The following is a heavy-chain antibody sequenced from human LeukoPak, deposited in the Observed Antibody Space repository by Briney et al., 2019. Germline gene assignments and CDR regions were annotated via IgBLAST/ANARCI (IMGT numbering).Heavy chain of an antibody. CDR3: ARYSLRSNWLFDY. V-gene: IGHV1-2*02. D-gene: IGHD1-1*01. CDR2: INPNSGGT. J-gene: IGHJ4*02. Sequence: ASVKVSCKASGYTFTGYYMHWVRQAPGQGLEWMGWINPNSGGTNYAQKFQGRVTMTRDTSISTVYMDLSSLRSDDTAVYYCARYSLRSNWLFDYWGQGTLVTVSS. CDR1: GYTFTGYY.